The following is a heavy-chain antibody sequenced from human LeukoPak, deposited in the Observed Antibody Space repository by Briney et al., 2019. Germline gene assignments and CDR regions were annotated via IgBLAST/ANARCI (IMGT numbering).Heavy chain of an antibody. D-gene: IGHD3-22*01. V-gene: IGHV4-39*01. CDR1: GDSISRSNFY. CDR3: ARPTYYENSGSFY. J-gene: IGHJ4*02. CDR2: VHYSGST. Sequence: PSETLSLTCTVSGDSISRSNFYWGWIRQPPGKGLEWVGSVHYSGSTYYNPSLKSRVTISVDTSKNQFSLKLTSVTAADTAVYYCARPTYYENSGSFYSGPGTLVTVSS.